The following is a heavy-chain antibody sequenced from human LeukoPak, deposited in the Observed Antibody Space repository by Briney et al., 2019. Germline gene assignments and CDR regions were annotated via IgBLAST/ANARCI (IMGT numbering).Heavy chain of an antibody. Sequence: ASVKVSCKASGYXFTGYYMHWVRQAPGQGLEWMGWINPNSGGTNYAQKFQGRVTMTRDTSISTAYMELSRLRSDDTAVYYCARDLDYGSGSFSNWGQGAIVTVSS. CDR1: GYXFTGYY. CDR3: ARDLDYGSGSFSN. V-gene: IGHV1-2*02. J-gene: IGHJ4*02. CDR2: INPNSGGT. D-gene: IGHD3-10*01.